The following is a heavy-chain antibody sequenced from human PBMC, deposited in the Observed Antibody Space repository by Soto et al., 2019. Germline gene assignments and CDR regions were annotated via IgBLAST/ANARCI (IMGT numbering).Heavy chain of an antibody. Sequence: SETLSLTCTVSGGSISTYYWSWIRQPAGKGLEWIGRIYASGSTNYNPSLKSRVTMSVATSKNQFSLKLSSVTAADTAVYYCARGGMVIITTATAFDYWGQGTLVTVS. D-gene: IGHD3-9*01. CDR3: ARGGMVIITTATAFDY. CDR1: GGSISTYY. V-gene: IGHV4-4*07. J-gene: IGHJ4*02. CDR2: IYASGST.